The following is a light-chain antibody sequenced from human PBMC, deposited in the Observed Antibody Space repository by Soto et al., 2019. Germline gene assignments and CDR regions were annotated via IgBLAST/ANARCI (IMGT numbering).Light chain of an antibody. J-gene: IGKJ1*01. V-gene: IGKV3-20*01. CDR3: QQYGSSLPWT. CDR1: QSVSSSY. Sequence: ELVLTQSPGTLSLSPGERATLSCRASQSVSSSYLAWYQQKPGQAPRLLIYGASSRATGIPDRFSGSGSGTDFTLTISRLEPEDFAVYYCQQYGSSLPWTFGQGTKV. CDR2: GAS.